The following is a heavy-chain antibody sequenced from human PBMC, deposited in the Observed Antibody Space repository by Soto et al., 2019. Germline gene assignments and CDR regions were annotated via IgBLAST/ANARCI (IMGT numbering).Heavy chain of an antibody. CDR1: GGSISSSNW. CDR3: ARARDSSGYYHGYFDY. V-gene: IGHV4-4*02. D-gene: IGHD3-22*01. CDR2: IYHSGST. J-gene: IGHJ4*02. Sequence: RSLTCAVSGGSISSSNWWSWVRQPPGKGLEWIGEIYHSGSTNYNPSLKSRVTISVDKSKNQFSLKLSSVTAADTAVYYCARARDSSGYYHGYFDYWGKGTLVTVSS.